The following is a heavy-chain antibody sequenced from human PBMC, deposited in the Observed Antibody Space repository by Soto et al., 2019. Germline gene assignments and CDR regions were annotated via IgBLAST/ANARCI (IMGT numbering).Heavy chain of an antibody. CDR2: ISYDGSNK. Sequence: QVQLVESGGGVVQPGRSLRLSCAASGFTFSSYAMHWVRQAPGKGLEWVAVISYDGSNKYYADSVKGRFTISRDNSKNTLYLQLNSLRAEDTAVYYCASGDFWSGYSRTFDYWGQGTLVTVSS. J-gene: IGHJ4*02. V-gene: IGHV3-30-3*01. D-gene: IGHD3-3*01. CDR3: ASGDFWSGYSRTFDY. CDR1: GFTFSSYA.